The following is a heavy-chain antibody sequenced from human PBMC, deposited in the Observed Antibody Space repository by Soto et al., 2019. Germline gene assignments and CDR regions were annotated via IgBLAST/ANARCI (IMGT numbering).Heavy chain of an antibody. Sequence: SETLSLTCTVSSGSINIKTFYWGWTRQAPGKGLEWIGSISYSGRTYYNPSLKSRVTISVDTSKNQFSLNLRSVTAADTAVYYCARQGQWLGALTFWDQGTLVTVSS. J-gene: IGHJ4*02. CDR2: ISYSGRT. CDR3: ARQGQWLGALTF. D-gene: IGHD6-19*01. V-gene: IGHV4-39*01. CDR1: SGSINIKTFY.